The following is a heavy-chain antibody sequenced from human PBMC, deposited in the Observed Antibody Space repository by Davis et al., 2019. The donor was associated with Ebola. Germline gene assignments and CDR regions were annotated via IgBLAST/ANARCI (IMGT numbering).Heavy chain of an antibody. D-gene: IGHD6-19*01. CDR1: GFTFSSYG. CDR2: ISYDGSNK. J-gene: IGHJ3*02. V-gene: IGHV3-30*18. CDR3: AKYSGHEAGAFDI. Sequence: PGGSLRLSCAASGFTFSSYGMHWVRQAPGKGLEWVAVISYDGSNKYYADSVKGRFTISRDNSKNTLYLQMNSLRAEDTAVYYCAKYSGHEAGAFDIWGQGTMVTVSS.